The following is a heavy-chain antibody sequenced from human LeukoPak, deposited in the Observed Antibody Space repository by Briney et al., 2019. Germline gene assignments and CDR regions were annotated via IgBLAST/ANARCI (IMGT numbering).Heavy chain of an antibody. CDR1: GFTFSTYW. D-gene: IGHD5-18*01. Sequence: GGSLRLSCAASGFTFSTYWMHWVRQAPGKGLVWVSRIHSDGSSTSYADSVKGRFTISRDNAKNTLYLQMNSLRAEDTAVYYCARDNPIQLWPNYYYYYGMDVWGQGTTVTVSS. V-gene: IGHV3-74*01. CDR3: ARDNPIQLWPNYYYYYGMDV. CDR2: IHSDGSST. J-gene: IGHJ6*02.